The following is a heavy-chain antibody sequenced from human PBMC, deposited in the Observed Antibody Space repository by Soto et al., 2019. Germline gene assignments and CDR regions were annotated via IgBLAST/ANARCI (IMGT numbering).Heavy chain of an antibody. CDR2: INGNGIIT. D-gene: IGHD3-3*01. J-gene: IGHJ6*02. V-gene: IGHV3-74*01. Sequence: EVQLVESGGGSVQPGGSLRLSCAASGFTFSRYYMHWVRQAPGKGLVWVSRINGNGIITSYADSVKGRSTISRDNAKNTLYLQMDTLRAEDTAVYYCASLDGVYYYHMDVWGQGTTVTVSS. CDR1: GFTFSRYY. CDR3: ASLDGVYYYHMDV.